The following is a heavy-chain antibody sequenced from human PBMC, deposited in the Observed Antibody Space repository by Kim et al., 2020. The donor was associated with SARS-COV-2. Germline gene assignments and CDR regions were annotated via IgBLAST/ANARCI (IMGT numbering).Heavy chain of an antibody. CDR2: IIPILGIA. CDR1: GGTFSSYT. CDR3: ARCGYDSSGYYDYGMDV. V-gene: IGHV1-69*02. D-gene: IGHD3-22*01. J-gene: IGHJ6*02. Sequence: SVKVSCKASGGTFSSYTISWVRQAPGQGLEWMGRIIPILGIANYAQKFQGRVTITADKSTSTAYMELSSLRSEDTAVYYCARCGYDSSGYYDYGMDVWGQGTTVTVSS.